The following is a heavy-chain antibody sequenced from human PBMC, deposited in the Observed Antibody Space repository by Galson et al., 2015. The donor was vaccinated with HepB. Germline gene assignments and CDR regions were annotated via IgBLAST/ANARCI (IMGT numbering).Heavy chain of an antibody. V-gene: IGHV3-30-3*01. CDR2: ISYDGSNK. D-gene: IGHD1-26*01. CDR3: ARVAGATTGY. Sequence: SLRLSCAASGFTFSSYAMHWVRQAPGKGLEWVAVISYDGSNKYYADSVKGRFTISRDNSKNTLYLQMNSLRAEDTAVYYCARVAGATTGYWGQGTLVTVSS. CDR1: GFTFSSYA. J-gene: IGHJ4*02.